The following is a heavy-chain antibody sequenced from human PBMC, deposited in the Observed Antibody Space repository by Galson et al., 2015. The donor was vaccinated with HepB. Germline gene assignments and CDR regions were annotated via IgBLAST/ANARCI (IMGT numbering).Heavy chain of an antibody. J-gene: IGHJ4*02. Sequence: SVKVSCKASGYTFTSYYMHRVRQAPGQGLEWMGIINPSGGSTSYAQKFQGRVTMTRDTSTSTVYMELSSLRSEDTAVYYCARVHTYYYDSSGSLRLDYWGQGTLVTVSS. V-gene: IGHV1-46*01. CDR1: GYTFTSYY. CDR3: ARVHTYYYDSSGSLRLDY. D-gene: IGHD3-22*01. CDR2: INPSGGST.